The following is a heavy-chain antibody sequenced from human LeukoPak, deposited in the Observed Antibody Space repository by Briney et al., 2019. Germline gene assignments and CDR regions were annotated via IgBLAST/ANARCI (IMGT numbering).Heavy chain of an antibody. CDR1: GGSISSYY. CDR3: ARSLYYYGSDSFDI. CDR2: IYYSGST. V-gene: IGHV4-59*01. D-gene: IGHD3-10*01. Sequence: PSETLSLTCTVPGGSISSYYWNWIRQPPGKGLEWIGYIYYSGSTNYNPSLKSRVTISVDTSKNQFSLKLSSVTAADTAVYYCARSLYYYGSDSFDIWGQGTMVSVSS. J-gene: IGHJ3*02.